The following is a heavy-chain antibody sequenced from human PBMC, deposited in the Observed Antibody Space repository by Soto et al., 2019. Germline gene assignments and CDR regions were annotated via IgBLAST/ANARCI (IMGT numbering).Heavy chain of an antibody. V-gene: IGHV5-10-1*01. D-gene: IGHD6-13*01. CDR3: ARHPTHQIAAAGTLYYYYGMDV. CDR2: IDPSDSYT. Sequence: PGESLKISCKGSGYSFTSYWISWVRQMPGKGLEWMGRIDPSDSYTNYSPSFQGHVTISADKSISTAYLQWSSLKASDTAMYYCARHPTHQIAAAGTLYYYYGMDVWGQGTTVTVSS. J-gene: IGHJ6*02. CDR1: GYSFTSYW.